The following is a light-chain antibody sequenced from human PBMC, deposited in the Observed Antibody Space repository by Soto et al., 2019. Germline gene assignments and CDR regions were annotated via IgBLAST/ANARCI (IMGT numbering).Light chain of an antibody. V-gene: IGKV3-11*01. Sequence: EIVLTQSPATLSLSPGERATLSCRASQSVRSYLAWYQQKPGQAPRLLIYDASNRATGIPARFSGGGSGTGFTLTISSLEPEDFAVYYCQQRSNWPLTFGGGTKVDIK. J-gene: IGKJ4*01. CDR2: DAS. CDR3: QQRSNWPLT. CDR1: QSVRSY.